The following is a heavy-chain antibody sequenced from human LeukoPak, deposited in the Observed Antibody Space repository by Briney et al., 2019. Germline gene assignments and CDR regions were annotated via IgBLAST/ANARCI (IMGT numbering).Heavy chain of an antibody. Sequence: QPGGSLRLSCAASGFTFSSYSMNWVRQAPGKGLEWVSYISSSSSTIYYADSVKGRFTISRDNAKNSLYLQMNSRRAEDTAVYYCARSGARLRLGELSLYSYWGQGTLVTVSS. J-gene: IGHJ4*02. V-gene: IGHV3-48*01. CDR3: ARSGARLRLGELSLYSY. CDR1: GFTFSSYS. D-gene: IGHD3-16*02. CDR2: ISSSSSTI.